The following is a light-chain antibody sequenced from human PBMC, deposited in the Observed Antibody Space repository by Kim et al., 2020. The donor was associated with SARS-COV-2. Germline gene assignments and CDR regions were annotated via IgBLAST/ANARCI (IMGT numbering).Light chain of an antibody. Sequence: IQLTQSPSSLSASVGVRFTITCRASQDISSYLAWYQQKPGKAPKLLISVSSTLQSWVPSRFSGSGYGTDFTLTISSLQPEDFATYYCQQLNSYPITFGQGTRLETK. CDR2: VSS. V-gene: IGKV1-9*01. CDR3: QQLNSYPIT. J-gene: IGKJ5*01. CDR1: QDISSY.